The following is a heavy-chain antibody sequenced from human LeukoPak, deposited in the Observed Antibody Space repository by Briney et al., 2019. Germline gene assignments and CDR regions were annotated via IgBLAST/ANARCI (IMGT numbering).Heavy chain of an antibody. J-gene: IGHJ4*02. D-gene: IGHD1-26*01. CDR3: AGDGYAVGAVDY. CDR1: GYTFTSYY. Sequence: ASVKVSCKASGYTFTSYYMHWVRQAPGQGLEWMGIINPSGGSTSYAQKFQGRVTMTRDMSTSTVYMELSSLRSEDTAVYYCAGDGYAVGAVDYWGQGTLVTVSS. CDR2: INPSGGST. V-gene: IGHV1-46*01.